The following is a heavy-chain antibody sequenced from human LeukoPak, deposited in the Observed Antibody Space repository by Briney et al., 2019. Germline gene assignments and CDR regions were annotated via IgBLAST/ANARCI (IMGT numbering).Heavy chain of an antibody. CDR3: ARAITMVRGQNWFDP. CDR1: GFTFSSYA. V-gene: IGHV3-23*01. Sequence: GGSLRLSCAASGFTFSSYAMNWVRQAPGKGLEWVSTISNSGESTYYADSVKGRFTISRDNSKNTLYLQMNSLRAEDTAVYYCARAITMVRGQNWFDPWGQGTLVTVSS. D-gene: IGHD3-10*01. CDR2: ISNSGEST. J-gene: IGHJ5*02.